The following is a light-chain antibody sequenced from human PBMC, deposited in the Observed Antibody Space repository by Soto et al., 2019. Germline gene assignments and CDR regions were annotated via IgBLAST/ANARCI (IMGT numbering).Light chain of an antibody. V-gene: IGLV1-47*01. CDR1: SSNIGSNY. J-gene: IGLJ3*02. CDR3: AAWDDSLRGWV. Sequence: QSVLSQSHSASGTPGQRVTISCSGSSSNIGSNYVFWYQQLPGTAPKVLIYRNYQRPSGVPDRFSGSKSGSSASLAISGLRSEDDADYYCAAWDDSLRGWVFGGGTKVTVL. CDR2: RNY.